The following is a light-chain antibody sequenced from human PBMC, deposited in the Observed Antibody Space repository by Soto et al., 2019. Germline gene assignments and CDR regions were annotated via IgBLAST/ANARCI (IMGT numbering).Light chain of an antibody. V-gene: IGKV1-27*01. J-gene: IGKJ2*01. CDR1: QDISDF. CDR3: QEYHSLLYT. CDR2: DAS. Sequence: DIQMTQSPSSLSASVGDRVTITCRASQDISDFLAWYQQRPGKIPNLLVYDASTLQSGVPTRFSGSGSGTHFTLTISRLQPEDVASYYCQEYHSLLYTFGQGTKVEIK.